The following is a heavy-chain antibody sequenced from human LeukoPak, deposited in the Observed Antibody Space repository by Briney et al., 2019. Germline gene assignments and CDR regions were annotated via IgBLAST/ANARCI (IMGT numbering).Heavy chain of an antibody. D-gene: IGHD1-26*01. CDR3: TTESYSGSYTLDY. CDR1: GFTFSNAW. V-gene: IGHV3-15*01. CDR2: IKRKTDGGTT. J-gene: IGHJ4*02. Sequence: PGGFLRLSCAASGFTFSNAWMSWVRQAPGKGLEWVGRIKRKTDGGTTDYAAPVKGRFTISRDDSGNTLYLQMNSLKIEDAAVYYCTTESYSGSYTLDYWGQGTLVTVSS.